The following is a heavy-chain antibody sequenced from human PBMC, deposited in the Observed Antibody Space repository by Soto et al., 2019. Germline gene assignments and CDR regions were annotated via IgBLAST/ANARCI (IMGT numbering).Heavy chain of an antibody. CDR1: GFTFSSYA. Sequence: VQLLESGGGLVQPGRSLRLSCAASGFTFSSYAMNWVRQAPGKGPEWVSAMSGTGGSTYYADSVKGRFTISRDNSKNTLYLQMNSLRVEDTAVFYCAKAGFSSGWSPSYFDYWGQGTLVTVSS. J-gene: IGHJ4*02. D-gene: IGHD6-19*01. CDR2: MSGTGGST. CDR3: AKAGFSSGWSPSYFDY. V-gene: IGHV3-23*01.